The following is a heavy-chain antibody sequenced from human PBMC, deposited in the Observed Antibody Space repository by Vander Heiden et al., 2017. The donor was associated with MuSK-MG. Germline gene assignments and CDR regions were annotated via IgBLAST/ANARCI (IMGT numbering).Heavy chain of an antibody. D-gene: IGHD3-3*01. J-gene: IGHJ6*03. V-gene: IGHV3-30-3*01. CDR2: ISFDGNNK. CDR3: ARSITIFGVALKKGNMDV. Sequence: LEWVAVISFDGNNKYYADSVKGRFTIARDNSKNTLLLQMNSLRGDDTAVYYCARSITIFGVALKKGNMDVWGKGTTVTVSS.